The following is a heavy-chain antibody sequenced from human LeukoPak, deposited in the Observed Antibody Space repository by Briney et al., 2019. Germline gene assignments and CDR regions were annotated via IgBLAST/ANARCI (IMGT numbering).Heavy chain of an antibody. J-gene: IGHJ6*02. D-gene: IGHD2-2*01. CDR2: IYTSGST. V-gene: IGHV4-4*07. CDR1: TFTFSTYT. Sequence: PGGSLRLSCAASTFTFSTYTMNWIRQPAGKGLEWIGRIYTSGSTNYNPSLKSRVTMSVDTSKNQFSLKLSSVTAADTAVYYCARGRTDGYCSSTSCYLHYYYGMDVWGQGTTVTVSS. CDR3: ARGRTDGYCSSTSCYLHYYYGMDV.